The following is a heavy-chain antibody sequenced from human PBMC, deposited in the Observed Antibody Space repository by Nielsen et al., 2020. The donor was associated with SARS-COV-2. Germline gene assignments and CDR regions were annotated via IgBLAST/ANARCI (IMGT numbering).Heavy chain of an antibody. D-gene: IGHD1-7*01. CDR1: GFTFSSYE. CDR2: IRGSGV. V-gene: IGHV3-23*01. Sequence: GGSLRLSCAASGFTFSSYEMNWVRQAPGKGLEWVSTIRGSGVYADSVKGRFTISRDNSKDTLYLQLNSLRADDTAVYYCAKGDGGTYYFDYWGQGTLVTVSS. J-gene: IGHJ4*02. CDR3: AKGDGGTYYFDY.